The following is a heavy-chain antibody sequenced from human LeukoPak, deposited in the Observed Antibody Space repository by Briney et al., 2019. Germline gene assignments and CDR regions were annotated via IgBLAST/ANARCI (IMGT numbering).Heavy chain of an antibody. J-gene: IGHJ4*02. V-gene: IGHV4-59*12. Sequence: PSETLSLTCIVSGGSIRSYYWGWIRQPPGKGLEWVGHMYYRGNTFYNPSLKSRVTISVDTSKNQFSLKLRSVTAADTAVYYCARLYGNYQNYFDYWGQGTLVTVSS. CDR1: GGSIRSYY. CDR3: ARLYGNYQNYFDY. D-gene: IGHD1-7*01. CDR2: MYYRGNT.